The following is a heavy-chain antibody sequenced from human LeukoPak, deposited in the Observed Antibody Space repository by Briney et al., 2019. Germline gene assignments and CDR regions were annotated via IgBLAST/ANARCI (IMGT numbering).Heavy chain of an antibody. D-gene: IGHD3-3*01. V-gene: IGHV1-69*05. CDR2: IIPIFGTA. Sequence: SVKVSCKASGGTFSSYAISRVRQAPGQGLGWMGRIIPIFGTANYAQKFQGRVTITTDESTSTAYMELSSLRSEDTAVYYCAREAAPTIFGVVIPHMDVWGKGTTVTVSS. CDR3: AREAAPTIFGVVIPHMDV. CDR1: GGTFSSYA. J-gene: IGHJ6*03.